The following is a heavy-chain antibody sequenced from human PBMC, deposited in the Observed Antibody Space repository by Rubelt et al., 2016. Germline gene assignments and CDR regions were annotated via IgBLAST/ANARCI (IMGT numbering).Heavy chain of an antibody. Sequence: GPGLVKPSETLSLTCTVSGGSISSYYWSWIRQPPGKGLEWIGYIYYSGSTNYNPSLKSRVTISVDTSKNQFSLKLSSVTAADTAVYYCARLQWDLSTIDFWGQGTLVTVSS. CDR2: IYYSGST. CDR1: GGSISSYY. J-gene: IGHJ4*02. V-gene: IGHV4-59*01. CDR3: ARLQWDLSTIDF. D-gene: IGHD5-24*01.